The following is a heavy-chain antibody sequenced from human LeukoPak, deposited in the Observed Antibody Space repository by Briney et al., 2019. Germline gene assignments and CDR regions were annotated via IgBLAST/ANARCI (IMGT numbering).Heavy chain of an antibody. D-gene: IGHD3-3*01. CDR2: INHSGST. J-gene: IGHJ5*02. V-gene: IGHV4-34*01. CDR3: ARAESIFGVVITWFDP. CDR1: GGSFSGYY. Sequence: PSETLSLTCAVYGGSFSGYYWSWIRQPPGKGLEWIGEINHSGSTNYSPSLKSRVTISVDTSKNQFSLKLSSVTAADTAVYYCARAESIFGVVITWFDPWGQGTLVTVSS.